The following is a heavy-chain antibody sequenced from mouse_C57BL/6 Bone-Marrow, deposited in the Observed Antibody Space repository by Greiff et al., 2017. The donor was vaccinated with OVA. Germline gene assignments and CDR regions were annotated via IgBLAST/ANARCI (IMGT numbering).Heavy chain of an antibody. J-gene: IGHJ3*01. D-gene: IGHD2-5*01. Sequence: VQLQQSGPELVKPGASVKISCKASGYAFSSSWMNWVKQRPGKGLEWIGRIYPGDGDTNYNGKFKGKATLTADKSSSTAYMQLSSLTSEDSAVYFCARAAYSNYLAWCAYGGQGTLVTVSA. CDR2: IYPGDGDT. V-gene: IGHV1-82*01. CDR1: GYAFSSSW. CDR3: ARAAYSNYLAWCAY.